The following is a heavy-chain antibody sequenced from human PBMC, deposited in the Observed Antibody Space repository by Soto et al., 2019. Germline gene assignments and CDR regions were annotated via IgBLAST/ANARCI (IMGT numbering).Heavy chain of an antibody. Sequence: HEHLVQSGAEVKRPGASLKVSCKASGYSFTGYYIHWVRQAPGQGLEWMGWINPDSGATTYAKNFQGRVPLPRDTSISTASRDRTSLTSDDTAVYYCARGDYGTGGYPFPYFDYWGQGTLVIVSS. CDR1: GYSFTGYY. V-gene: IGHV1-2*02. CDR2: INPDSGAT. J-gene: IGHJ4*02. D-gene: IGHD2-8*02. CDR3: ARGDYGTGGYPFPYFDY.